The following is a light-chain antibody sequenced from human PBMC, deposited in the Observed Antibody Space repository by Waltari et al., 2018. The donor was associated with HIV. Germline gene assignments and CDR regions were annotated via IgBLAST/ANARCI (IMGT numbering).Light chain of an antibody. Sequence: HSALTQPASVSWSPGQSITISCTGPTSDISDFNFVSWYQQSPGRAPKLILFEVYSRPSGISDRVSGSKSGVTASLTISALRAEDEADYFCSSYSARGFVVFGGGTKVTVL. CDR1: TSDISDFNF. CDR3: SSYSARGFVV. J-gene: IGLJ3*02. CDR2: EVY. V-gene: IGLV2-14*01.